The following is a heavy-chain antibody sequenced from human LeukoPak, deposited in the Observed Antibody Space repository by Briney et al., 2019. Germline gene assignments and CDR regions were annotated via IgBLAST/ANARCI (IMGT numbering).Heavy chain of an antibody. CDR2: INWNGGST. Sequence: PGGSLRLSCAASGFTFDDYGMSWVRQAPGKGLECGSGINWNGGSTGYADSVKGRFTISRDNAKNSLNLQMNSLRAEDTALYYCARAPAYSGSYYYVYWGQGTLVTVSS. V-gene: IGHV3-20*04. D-gene: IGHD1-26*01. J-gene: IGHJ4*02. CDR1: GFTFDDYG. CDR3: ARAPAYSGSYYYVY.